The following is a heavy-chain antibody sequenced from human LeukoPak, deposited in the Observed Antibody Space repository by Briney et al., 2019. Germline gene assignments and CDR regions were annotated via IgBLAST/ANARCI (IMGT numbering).Heavy chain of an antibody. V-gene: IGHV3-23*01. CDR2: ISSSGGST. J-gene: IGHJ4*02. Sequence: PGGSLRLSCAASGLAFSSHAMSWVRQAPGKGLEWVSTISSSGGSTYYADSVKGRFTISRDKSKNTLYLQTNSLRAEDTALYYCAKGIVLYYFDYWGQGTLVTVSS. CDR1: GLAFSSHA. CDR3: AKGIVLYYFDY. D-gene: IGHD6-6*01.